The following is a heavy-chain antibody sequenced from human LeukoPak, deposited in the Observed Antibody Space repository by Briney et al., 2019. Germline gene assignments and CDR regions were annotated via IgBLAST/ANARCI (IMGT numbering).Heavy chain of an antibody. J-gene: IGHJ4*02. CDR2: IYHSVST. D-gene: IGHD1-26*01. CDR1: GGSISSYY. Sequence: ETLSLTCTVSGGSISSYYWSWIRQPPGKGLEWIGSIYHSVSTYYNPSLKSRVTISVDTSKNQFSLKLSSVTAADTAVYYCARYSGTQKDFDYWGQGTLVTVSS. V-gene: IGHV4-59*08. CDR3: ARYSGTQKDFDY.